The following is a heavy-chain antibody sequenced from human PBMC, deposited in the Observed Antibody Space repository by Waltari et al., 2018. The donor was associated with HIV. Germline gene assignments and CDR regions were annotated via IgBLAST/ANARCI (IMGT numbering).Heavy chain of an antibody. D-gene: IGHD6-13*01. J-gene: IGHJ6*02. Sequence: QVQLVQSGSELKKPGASVKVSCQRSVYTFTSHAMHWARQAPGQGLEWMGWINTNTGNPTYAQGFTGRFVFSLDTSVSTAYLQISSLKAEDTAVYYCASVGQQLGYYGMDVWGQGTTVTVSS. V-gene: IGHV7-4-1*02. CDR3: ASVGQQLGYYGMDV. CDR2: INTNTGNP. CDR1: VYTFTSHA.